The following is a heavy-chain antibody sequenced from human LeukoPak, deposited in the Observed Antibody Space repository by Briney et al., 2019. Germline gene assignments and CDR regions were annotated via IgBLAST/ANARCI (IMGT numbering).Heavy chain of an antibody. D-gene: IGHD3-22*01. V-gene: IGHV4-34*01. J-gene: IGHJ4*02. CDR2: INHSGST. CDR3: ARRRGYYYDSRAFDY. CDR1: GGSFSGYY. Sequence: PSETLSLTCAVYGGSFSGYYWRWIRQPPGKGLEWIGEINHSGSTNYNPSLKSRVTISVDTSKNQFSLRLSSVTAADTAVYYCARRRGYYYDSRAFDYWGQGTLVTVSS.